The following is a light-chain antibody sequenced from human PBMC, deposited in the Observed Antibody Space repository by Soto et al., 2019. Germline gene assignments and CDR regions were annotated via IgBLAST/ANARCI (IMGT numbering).Light chain of an antibody. Sequence: DIRMTQSPSSLSASVRDRITITCQASQDISNYLNWYQQRPGKAPKLLIFDASNLETGVPSRFSGSGSGTDITFTISSLQPEDIATYYCQQYHNIPPTFGQGTKVEIK. J-gene: IGKJ1*01. V-gene: IGKV1-33*01. CDR1: QDISNY. CDR3: QQYHNIPPT. CDR2: DAS.